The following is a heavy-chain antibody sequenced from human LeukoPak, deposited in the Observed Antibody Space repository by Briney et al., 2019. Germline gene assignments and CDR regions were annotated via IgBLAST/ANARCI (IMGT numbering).Heavy chain of an antibody. D-gene: IGHD1-14*01. CDR1: QFNLSNYW. Sequence: GGSLRLSCTASQFNLSNYWMHWVRQAPGKGLEWVSRINTDMTSPTYADSVKGRFTISRDNAKNTLYLQMDSLGVEDTAVYYCAREIRWYFFYMDVWGKGTTVTVAS. J-gene: IGHJ6*03. CDR2: INTDMTSP. V-gene: IGHV3-74*03. CDR3: AREIRWYFFYMDV.